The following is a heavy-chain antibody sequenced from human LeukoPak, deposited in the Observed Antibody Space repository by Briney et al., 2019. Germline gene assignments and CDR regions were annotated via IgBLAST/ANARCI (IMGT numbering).Heavy chain of an antibody. CDR1: GFTLSSYW. CDR3: ARGSTSGWPDYFDY. V-gene: IGHV3-74*01. Sequence: PGGSLRLSCAASGFTLSSYWMHWVRQAPGKGLMWVSRINGDGSSTPYANSVKGRFTISRDNAKNTLYLQMHSLRADDTAVYYCARGSTSGWPDYFDYWGQGSVVTVSS. CDR2: INGDGSST. D-gene: IGHD6-19*01. J-gene: IGHJ4*02.